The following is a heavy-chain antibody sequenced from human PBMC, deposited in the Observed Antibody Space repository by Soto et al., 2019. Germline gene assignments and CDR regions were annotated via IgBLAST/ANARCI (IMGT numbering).Heavy chain of an antibody. J-gene: IGHJ4*02. V-gene: IGHV3-23*01. CDR1: GFTFSSYA. D-gene: IGHD3-9*01. Sequence: GGSLRLSCAASGFTFSSYAMSWVRQAPGKGLEWVSAISGSGGSTYYADSVKGRFTISRDNSKNTLYRQMNSLGAEDTAVYYCANQLALNDILTGSARLEPYFDYWGQGTLVTVSS. CDR2: ISGSGGST. CDR3: ANQLALNDILTGSARLEPYFDY.